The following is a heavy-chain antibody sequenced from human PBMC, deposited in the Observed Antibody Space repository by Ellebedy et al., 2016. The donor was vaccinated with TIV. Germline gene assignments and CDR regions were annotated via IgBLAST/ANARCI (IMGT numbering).Heavy chain of an antibody. CDR3: ASLKGESVYYGLDV. CDR2: IYSSGTT. D-gene: IGHD2/OR15-2a*01. Sequence: SETLSLTXTVSGDYISSYYWSWIRQPPGKGLEWIGYIYSSGTTVYSPSLKSRVTISIDTSKNQFSLRLNSVTAADAAVYYCASLKGESVYYGLDVWGQGTTVTVFS. J-gene: IGHJ6*02. V-gene: IGHV4-59*01. CDR1: GDYISSYY.